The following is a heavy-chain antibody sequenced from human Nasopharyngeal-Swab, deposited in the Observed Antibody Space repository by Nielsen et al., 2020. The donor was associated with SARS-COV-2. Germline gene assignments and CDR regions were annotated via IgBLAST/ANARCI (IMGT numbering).Heavy chain of an antibody. CDR1: GYTFTSYG. D-gene: IGHD3-22*01. Sequence: ASVKVSCKASGYTFTSYGISWVRQAPGQGLEWMGWISAYNGNTNYAQKLQGRVTMTTDTSTSTAYMELRSLRSDDTAVYYCAREPYYDSSGYYYSDAFDIWGQGTMV. V-gene: IGHV1-18*01. J-gene: IGHJ3*02. CDR2: ISAYNGNT. CDR3: AREPYYDSSGYYYSDAFDI.